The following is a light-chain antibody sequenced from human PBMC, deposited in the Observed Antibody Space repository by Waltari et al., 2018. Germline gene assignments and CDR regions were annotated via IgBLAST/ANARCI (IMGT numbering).Light chain of an antibody. J-gene: IGLJ2*01. Sequence: QSALTQPASVSGSPGQSITISCSGTGSDVGSYNLVSWYPQHPGKAPKLILSEVNMRPSGVSDRFSGSKSGVTASLTISGLQAEDEAVYFCCSFATNSIVIFGGGTKLTVL. CDR1: GSDVGSYNL. CDR2: EVN. CDR3: CSFATNSIVI. V-gene: IGLV2-23*02.